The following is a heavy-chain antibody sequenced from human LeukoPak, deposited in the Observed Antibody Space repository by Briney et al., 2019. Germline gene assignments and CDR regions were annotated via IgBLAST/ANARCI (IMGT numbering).Heavy chain of an antibody. CDR1: GGSISSGGYS. V-gene: IGHV4-30-2*01. Sequence: KPSETLSLTCAVSGGSISSGGYSWSWIRQPPGKGLEWIGYIYHSGSTYYNPSLKSRVTISVDRSKNQFSLKLSSVTAADTAVYYCARGLKAAATRLGGNWFDPWGQGTLVTVSS. CDR3: ARGLKAAATRLGGNWFDP. CDR2: IYHSGST. D-gene: IGHD2-15*01. J-gene: IGHJ5*02.